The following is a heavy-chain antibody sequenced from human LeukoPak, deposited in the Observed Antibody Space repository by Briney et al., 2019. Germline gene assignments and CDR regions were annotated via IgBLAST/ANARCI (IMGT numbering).Heavy chain of an antibody. J-gene: IGHJ4*02. CDR2: ISGSGGST. D-gene: IGHD6-13*01. Sequence: GGSLRLSCAASGFTFSSYAMSWVRQAPGKGLEWVSAISGSGGSTYYADSVKGRFTISRDNSKNTLYLQMNSLRAEDTAVYYCAKGDSSSWYTNLDYWGQGTLVTVSS. CDR3: AKGDSSSWYTNLDY. V-gene: IGHV3-23*01. CDR1: GFTFSSYA.